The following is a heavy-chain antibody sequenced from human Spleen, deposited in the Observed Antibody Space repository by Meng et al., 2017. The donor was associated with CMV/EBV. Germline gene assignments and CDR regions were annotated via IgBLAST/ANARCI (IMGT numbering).Heavy chain of an antibody. V-gene: IGHV4-4*07. D-gene: IGHD5-12*01. J-gene: IGHJ4*02. Sequence: LQGAAPARVTPPETRPPAYTVPGGSIRSYYWSWIRQPAGKGLEWIGRIYTSGSTNYNPSLKSRVTMSVDTSKNQFSLKLSSVTAADTAVYYCAREVIYSGYDRNFDYWGQGTLVTVSS. CDR3: AREVIYSGYDRNFDY. CDR1: GGSIRSYY. CDR2: IYTSGST.